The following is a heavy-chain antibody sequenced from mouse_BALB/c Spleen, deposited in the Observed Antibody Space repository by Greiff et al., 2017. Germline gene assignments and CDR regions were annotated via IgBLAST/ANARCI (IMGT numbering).Heavy chain of an antibody. CDR2: IGPANGNT. Sequence: VQLQQSGAELVKPGASVKLSCTASGFTFTDTYMHWVKQSPEQGLEWIGRIGPANGNTKYDPKFQGKATITADTSSNTAYLQLSSLTSEDTAVYYCAREDDGMAYWGQGTSVTVSA. J-gene: IGHJ4*01. CDR3: AREDDGMAY. V-gene: IGHV14-3*02. CDR1: GFTFTDTY.